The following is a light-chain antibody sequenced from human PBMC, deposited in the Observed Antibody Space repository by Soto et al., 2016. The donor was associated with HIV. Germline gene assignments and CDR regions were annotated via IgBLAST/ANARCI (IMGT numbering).Light chain of an antibody. CDR2: DDS. CDR1: NIGSKS. J-gene: IGLJ3*02. Sequence: SYELTQPPSVSVAPGKTARITCGGNNIGSKSVHWYQQKAGQAPVPVVSDDSDRPSGIPERFSGSNSGNTATLTISRVEAGDEADYYCQVWDSSSDHRWVFGGGTKLTVL. CDR3: QVWDSSSDHRWV. V-gene: IGLV3-21*03.